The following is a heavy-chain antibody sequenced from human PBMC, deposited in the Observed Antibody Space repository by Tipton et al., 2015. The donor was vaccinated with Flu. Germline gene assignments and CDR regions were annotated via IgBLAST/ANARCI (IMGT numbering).Heavy chain of an antibody. CDR3: ARDAGRGYYDFWSGYPHWFDY. V-gene: IGHV4-38-2*02. D-gene: IGHD3-3*01. CDR2: IYHSGST. CDR1: GYSISSGYY. J-gene: IGHJ4*02. Sequence: TLSLTCAVSGYSISSGYYWGWIRQPPGKGLEWIGSIYHSGSTYYNPSLKSRVTISVDTSKNQFSLKLSSVTAADTAVYYCARDAGRGYYDFWSGYPHWFDYWGQGTLVTVSS.